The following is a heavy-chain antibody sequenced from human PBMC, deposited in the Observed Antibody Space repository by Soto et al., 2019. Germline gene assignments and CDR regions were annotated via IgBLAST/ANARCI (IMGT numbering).Heavy chain of an antibody. CDR3: TKVLALPPNDAFDI. J-gene: IGHJ3*02. V-gene: IGHV3-15*01. CDR2: IKSKGGGETT. CDR1: GFNFNVAW. Sequence: EGQLVESGGRLVEPGGSLRLSCAASGFNFNVAWMNWVRQAPGKGLEWLGRIKSKGGGETTEYVAFVKGRFTISRDDSKNHLFLPMNSLKSEDTAVYYCTKVLALPPNDAFDIWGQGTMVTVSS. D-gene: IGHD3-3*02.